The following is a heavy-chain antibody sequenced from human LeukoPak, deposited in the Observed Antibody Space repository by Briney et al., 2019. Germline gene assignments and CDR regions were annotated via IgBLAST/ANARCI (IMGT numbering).Heavy chain of an antibody. D-gene: IGHD3-10*01. CDR1: GFAFDTYA. Sequence: GGSLRLSCAASGFAFDTYAMHWVRQAPGQGLEWVALIWHDGSHKFYSNSVRGQFTISRDNSKNTVSLQMNNLRPEDTAVYYCAREIFGSGSHPDFWGQGTLVTVSS. V-gene: IGHV3-33*01. CDR3: AREIFGSGSHPDF. CDR2: IWHDGSHK. J-gene: IGHJ4*02.